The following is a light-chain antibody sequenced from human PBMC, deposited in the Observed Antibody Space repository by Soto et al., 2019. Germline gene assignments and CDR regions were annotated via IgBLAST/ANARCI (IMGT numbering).Light chain of an antibody. J-gene: IGKJ5*01. Sequence: EVVVTQSPATLSVSPGERATLSCRASQSVSSNLAWYQQKPGQAPRLLIYGASTRATGVPARFSGTGSETDFTLTISGLQSEDSAVYFCQQYNNWPFSFGQGTRLEIK. CDR1: QSVSSN. CDR2: GAS. V-gene: IGKV3-15*01. CDR3: QQYNNWPFS.